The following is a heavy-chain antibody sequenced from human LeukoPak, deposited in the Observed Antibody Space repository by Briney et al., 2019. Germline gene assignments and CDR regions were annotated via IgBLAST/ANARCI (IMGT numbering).Heavy chain of an antibody. CDR1: GFTVSSNY. CDR3: AREATFEGLVDY. J-gene: IGHJ4*02. CDR2: IYSDGNT. V-gene: IGHV3-53*01. D-gene: IGHD3-9*01. Sequence: GGSLRLSCAASGFTVSSNYMSWVRQAPGKGLEWVSVIYSDGNTYYADPVKGRFTISRDNSKNMLYLQMNSLRAEDTAVYYCAREATFEGLVDYWGQGTLVTVSS.